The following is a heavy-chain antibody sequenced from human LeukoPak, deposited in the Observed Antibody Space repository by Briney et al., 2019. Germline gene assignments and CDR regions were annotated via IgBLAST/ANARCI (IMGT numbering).Heavy chain of an antibody. CDR2: IIPIFGTA. D-gene: IGHD5-18*01. V-gene: IGHV1-69*13. Sequence: ASVKVSCKASGGTFSSYAISWVRQAPGQGLEWMGGIIPIFGTANYAQKFQGRVTITADESTSTAYMELSSLRSEDTAVYYCASLXXXSYXXXDXWGQGTLVTVSS. CDR1: GGTFSSYA. J-gene: IGHJ4*02. CDR3: ASLXXXSYXXXDX.